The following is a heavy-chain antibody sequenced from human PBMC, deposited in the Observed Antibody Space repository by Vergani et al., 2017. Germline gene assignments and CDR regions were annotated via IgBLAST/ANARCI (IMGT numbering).Heavy chain of an antibody. D-gene: IGHD6-13*01. CDR1: GFTFSSYA. CDR2: ISGSGGST. CDR3: AKEQYSSSWSPGY. V-gene: IGHV3-23*01. Sequence: EVQLLESGGGLVQPGGSLRLSCAASGFTFSSYAMSWVRQAPGKGLEWVSAISGSGGSTYYADSVTGRFTISRDNSKNTLYLQRNSLRAEDTAVYYCAKEQYSSSWSPGYWGQGTLVTVSS. J-gene: IGHJ4*02.